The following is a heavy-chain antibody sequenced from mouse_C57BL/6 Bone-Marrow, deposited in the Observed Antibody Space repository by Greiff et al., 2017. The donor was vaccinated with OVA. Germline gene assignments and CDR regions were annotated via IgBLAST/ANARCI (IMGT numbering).Heavy chain of an antibody. V-gene: IGHV1-81*01. CDR3: ARSVAY. CDR2: IYPRSGNT. J-gene: IGHJ3*01. Sequence: VMLVESGAELARPGASVKLSCKASGYTSTSYGISWVKQRTGQGLEWIGEIYPRSGNTYYNEKFKGKATLTADKSSSTAYMELRSLTSEDSAVYFCARSVAYWGQGTLVTVSA. CDR1: GYTSTSYG.